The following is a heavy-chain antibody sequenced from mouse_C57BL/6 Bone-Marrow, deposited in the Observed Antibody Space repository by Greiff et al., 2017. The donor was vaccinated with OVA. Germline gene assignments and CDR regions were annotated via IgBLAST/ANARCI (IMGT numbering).Heavy chain of an antibody. V-gene: IGHV1-42*01. CDR2: INPSTGGT. CDR3: ARLWLLFDY. CDR1: GYSFTGYY. J-gene: IGHJ2*01. Sequence: VQLKQSGPELVKPGASVKISCKASGYSFTGYYMNWVKQSPEKSLEWIGEINPSTGGTTYNQKFKAKATLTVDKSSSTAYMQLKSLTSEDSAVYYCARLWLLFDYWGQGTTLTVSS. D-gene: IGHD2-2*01.